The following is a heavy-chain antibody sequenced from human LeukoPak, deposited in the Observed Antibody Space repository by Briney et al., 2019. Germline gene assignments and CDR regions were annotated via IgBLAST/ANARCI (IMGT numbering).Heavy chain of an antibody. D-gene: IGHD4-17*01. CDR2: ISSSGNTV. CDR3: ASHYGDYVWGHF. V-gene: IGHV3-48*03. CDR1: GFTFSSYE. J-gene: IGHJ4*02. Sequence: GGSLRLSCAASGFTFSSYEMNWVRLAPGKGLEFISYISSSGNTVYYADSVKGRFTISRDNGKNSMYLQMNSLRGEDTAVYYCASHYGDYVWGHFWGQGTLVTVSS.